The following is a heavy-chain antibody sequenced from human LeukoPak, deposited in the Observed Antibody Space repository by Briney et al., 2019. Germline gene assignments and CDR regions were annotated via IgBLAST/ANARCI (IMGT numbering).Heavy chain of an antibody. CDR2: IYYSGST. D-gene: IGHD6-19*01. V-gene: IGHV4-39*01. Sequence: SETLSLTCTVSGGSISSSSYYWGWIRQPPGKGLEWIGSIYYSGSTYYNPSLKSRVTISVDTSKNQFSQKLNSVTAADTAVYYCARLGSSGRYWAYWGQGTLVTVSS. J-gene: IGHJ4*02. CDR1: GGSISSSSYY. CDR3: ARLGSSGRYWAY.